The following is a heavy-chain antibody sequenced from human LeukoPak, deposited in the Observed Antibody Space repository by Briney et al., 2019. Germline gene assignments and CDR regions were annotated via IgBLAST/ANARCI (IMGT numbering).Heavy chain of an antibody. D-gene: IGHD1-26*01. CDR3: ATVGAL. J-gene: IGHJ4*02. V-gene: IGHV1-24*01. Sequence: ASVKVSCEASGGTFSSYAISWVRQAPGKGLEWMGGFDPEDGETIYAQKFQGRVTMTEDTSTDTAYMELSSLRSEDTAVYYCATVGALWGQGTLVTVSS. CDR1: GGTFSSYA. CDR2: FDPEDGET.